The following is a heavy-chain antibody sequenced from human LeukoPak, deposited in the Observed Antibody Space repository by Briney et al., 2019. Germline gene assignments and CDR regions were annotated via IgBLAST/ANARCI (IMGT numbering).Heavy chain of an antibody. Sequence: GGSLRLSCAASGFTFSSYWMAWVRQAPGKGLEWVANIKEDASEKYYVDSVKGRFAISRDNAKNSLYLQMDSLRAEDTAVYHCAKDVGGLDGDGLDSWGQGTLVTVPS. D-gene: IGHD4-17*01. J-gene: IGHJ4*02. CDR2: IKEDASEK. V-gene: IGHV3-7*01. CDR1: GFTFSSYW. CDR3: AKDVGGLDGDGLDS.